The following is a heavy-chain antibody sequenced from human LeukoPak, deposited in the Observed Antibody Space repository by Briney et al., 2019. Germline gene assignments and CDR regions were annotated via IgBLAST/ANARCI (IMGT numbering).Heavy chain of an antibody. V-gene: IGHV3-23*01. J-gene: IGHJ4*02. CDR3: AKGLKYYYDSSPSPGMY. Sequence: GSLRLSCAASGFTFSTYGMTWVRQAPGKGLEWVSAISGSGGSTYYADSVKGRFTISRDNSKNTLYLQMNSLRAEDTAVYYCAKGLKYYYDSSPSPGMYWGQGTLVTVSS. CDR1: GFTFSTYG. D-gene: IGHD3-22*01. CDR2: ISGSGGST.